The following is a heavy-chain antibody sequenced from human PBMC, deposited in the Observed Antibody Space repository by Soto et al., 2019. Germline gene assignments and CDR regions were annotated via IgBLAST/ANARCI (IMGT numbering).Heavy chain of an antibody. D-gene: IGHD3-3*01. CDR1: GFTFSSYS. Sequence: EVQLVESGGGLVKPGGSLRLSCAASGFTFSSYSMNWVRQAPGKGLEWVSSISSSSSYIYYADSVKGRFTISRDNAKNSLYLQMNSLRAEDTAVYYCASILGEYFDFWSGYRPVWGQGTLVTVS. J-gene: IGHJ4*02. CDR3: ASILGEYFDFWSGYRPV. CDR2: ISSSSSYI. V-gene: IGHV3-21*01.